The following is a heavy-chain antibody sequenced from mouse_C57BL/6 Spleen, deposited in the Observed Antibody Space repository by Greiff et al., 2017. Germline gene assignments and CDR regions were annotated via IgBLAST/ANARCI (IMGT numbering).Heavy chain of an antibody. Sequence: VQLQQPGAELVKPGASVKMSCKASGYTFTSYWMQWVKQRPGQGLEWIGEIDPSDSYTNYNQKFKGKATLTVDTSSSTAYMQLSSLTSEDSAVYCCARVGGWGKGTTLTVYS. CDR1: GYTFTSYW. V-gene: IGHV1-50*01. J-gene: IGHJ2*01. CDR2: IDPSDSYT. D-gene: IGHD4-1*01. CDR3: ARVGG.